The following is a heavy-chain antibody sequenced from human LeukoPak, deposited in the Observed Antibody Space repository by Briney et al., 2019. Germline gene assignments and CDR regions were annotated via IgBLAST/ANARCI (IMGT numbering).Heavy chain of an antibody. CDR3: ARHEAMGNWYFDL. CDR2: IYYSGST. Sequence: SETLSLTCTVSGGSISSSSYYWGWIRQPPGKGLEWIGSIYYSGSTYYNPSLKSRVTISVDTSKNQFSLRLSSVTAAESAVYYCARHEAMGNWYFDLWGRGTLVTVSS. D-gene: IGHD5-18*01. V-gene: IGHV4-39*01. CDR1: GGSISSSSYY. J-gene: IGHJ2*01.